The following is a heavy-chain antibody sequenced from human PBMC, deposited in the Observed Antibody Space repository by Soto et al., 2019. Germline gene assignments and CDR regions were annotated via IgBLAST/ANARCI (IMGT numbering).Heavy chain of an antibody. J-gene: IGHJ4*02. CDR2: ISTNGGST. Sequence: GGFLILSCSASGFTFSIYAMHWVLQASWKGLVYVSSISTNGGSTDYADSVKGRFTISRDNSKNTVYLQMSSLRVEDTAVYYCVKGEYYYDSSGYYPFDYWGQGTLVTVSS. CDR1: GFTFSIYA. CDR3: VKGEYYYDSSGYYPFDY. D-gene: IGHD3-22*01. V-gene: IGHV3-64D*06.